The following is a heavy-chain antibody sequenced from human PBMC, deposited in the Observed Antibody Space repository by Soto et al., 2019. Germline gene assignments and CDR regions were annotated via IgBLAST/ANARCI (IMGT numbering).Heavy chain of an antibody. V-gene: IGHV4-39*07. Sequence: PSETLSLTCTVSGGSISSSSYYWGWIRQPPGKGLEWIGSIFYSGSTYYNPSLKSRVTISVDTSKNQFSLKLTSVTAADTAVYYCARARANWGLYGMDVWGQGTTVTVSS. CDR1: GGSISSSSYY. D-gene: IGHD7-27*01. CDR3: ARARANWGLYGMDV. CDR2: IFYSGST. J-gene: IGHJ6*02.